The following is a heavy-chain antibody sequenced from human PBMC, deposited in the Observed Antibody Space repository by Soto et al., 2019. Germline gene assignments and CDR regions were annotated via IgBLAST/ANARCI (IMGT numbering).Heavy chain of an antibody. Sequence: GGSLRLSCAASGFTFSSYGMHWVRQAPGKGLEWVAVISYDGSNKYYADSVKGRFTISRDNSKNTLYLQMNSLRAEDTAVYYCANRYCSGGSSKLYGMDVWGQGATVTVSS. CDR1: GFTFSSYG. CDR2: ISYDGSNK. CDR3: ANRYCSGGSSKLYGMDV. D-gene: IGHD2-15*01. J-gene: IGHJ6*02. V-gene: IGHV3-30*18.